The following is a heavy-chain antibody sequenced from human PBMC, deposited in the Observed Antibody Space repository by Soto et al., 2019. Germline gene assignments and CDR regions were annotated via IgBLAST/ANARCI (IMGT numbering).Heavy chain of an antibody. CDR2: IYHGGST. V-gene: IGHV4-30-2*01. Sequence: PSETLSLTCAVSGGSISSGGYSWSWIRQPPGKGLEWIGYIYHGGSTYYNPPLKSRVTISVDRSKNQFSLKLSSVTAADTAVYYCARGRSRHCGGDCYDYWGQGTLVTV. D-gene: IGHD2-21*02. CDR1: GGSISSGGYS. CDR3: ARGRSRHCGGDCYDY. J-gene: IGHJ4*02.